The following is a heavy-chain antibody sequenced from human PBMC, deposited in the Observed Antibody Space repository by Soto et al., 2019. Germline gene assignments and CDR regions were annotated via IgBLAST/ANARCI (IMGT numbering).Heavy chain of an antibody. CDR1: GGTFSSYT. CDR2: IIPILGIA. J-gene: IGHJ6*02. CDR3: ARDKDTGIYGMDV. D-gene: IGHD2-15*01. Sequence: QVQLVQSGAEVKKHGSSVKVSCKASGGTFSSYTISWVRQAPGQGLEWMGRIIPILGIANYAQKFQGRVTITADKSTSTAYMELSSLRSEDTAVYYCARDKDTGIYGMDVWGQGTTVTVSS. V-gene: IGHV1-69*08.